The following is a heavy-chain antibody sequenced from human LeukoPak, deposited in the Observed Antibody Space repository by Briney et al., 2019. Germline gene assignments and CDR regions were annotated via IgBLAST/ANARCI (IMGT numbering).Heavy chain of an antibody. Sequence: SETLSLTCTVSGGSISSYYWSWIRQPPGKGLEWIGYIYYSGSTNYNPSLKSRVTISVDTSKNQFSLKLSSVTAADTAVYYCARLRYSYGLSYFDYWGQGTLVTVSS. J-gene: IGHJ4*02. D-gene: IGHD5-18*01. CDR2: IYYSGST. CDR1: GGSISSYY. CDR3: ARLRYSYGLSYFDY. V-gene: IGHV4-59*08.